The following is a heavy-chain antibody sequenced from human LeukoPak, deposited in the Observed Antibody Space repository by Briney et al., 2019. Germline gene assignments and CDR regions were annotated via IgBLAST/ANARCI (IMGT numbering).Heavy chain of an antibody. CDR1: GFTFSDYS. CDR2: ISFSVNTK. Sequence: GGSLRLSCAASGFTFSDYSMNWVRQAPGKGLEWVSYISFSVNTKYYGDSVKGRFTISRDNAKNSLYLHMDSLRAEDTAVYYCARDRLWNYYGMDVWGQGTTVTVSS. V-gene: IGHV3-48*04. CDR3: ARDRLWNYYGMDV. D-gene: IGHD2/OR15-2a*01. J-gene: IGHJ6*02.